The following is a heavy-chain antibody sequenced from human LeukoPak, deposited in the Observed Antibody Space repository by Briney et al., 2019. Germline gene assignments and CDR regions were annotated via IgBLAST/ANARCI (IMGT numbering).Heavy chain of an antibody. CDR1: GFTFSSYA. Sequence: GGSLRLSCAASGFTFSSYAMSWVRQAPGKGLEWVSAISGSGGSTYYADSVKGRFTISRDNSKNTLYLQMNSLRAEDTAVYYCAKDQRLGRLWSGYSGLDYWGQGTLVTVSS. CDR2: ISGSGGST. V-gene: IGHV3-23*01. CDR3: AKDQRLGRLWSGYSGLDY. D-gene: IGHD3-3*01. J-gene: IGHJ4*02.